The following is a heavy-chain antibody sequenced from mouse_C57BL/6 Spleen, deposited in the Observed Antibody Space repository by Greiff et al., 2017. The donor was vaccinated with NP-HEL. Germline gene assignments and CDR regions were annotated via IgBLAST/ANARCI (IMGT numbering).Heavy chain of an antibody. CDR2: IDPEDGET. J-gene: IGHJ2*01. CDR1: GFNIQDYY. V-gene: IGHV14-2*01. CDR3: GRDYYGSSSD. Sequence: EVQLVESGAELVKPGASVKLSCTASGFNIQDYYMHWVTQRTEQGLEWIGRIDPEDGETKFAPKFQGRATITADPSSNTSYLQLSSRTSEDTAVYYCGRDYYGSSSDWGKGTTLTVSS. D-gene: IGHD1-1*01.